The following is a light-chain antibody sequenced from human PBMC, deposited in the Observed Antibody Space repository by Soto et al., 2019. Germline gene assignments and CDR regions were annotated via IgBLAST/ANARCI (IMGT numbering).Light chain of an antibody. Sequence: QSALTQPASVSGSPGQSITISCTGTSSDVGGHNSVSWYQQFPGEAPKLIIYEVSNRPSGVSNRFSASKSGNTASLTISGLQADDEADYHCSSYSSSSSLGVFGGGTKVTVL. CDR3: SSYSSSSSLGV. V-gene: IGLV2-14*01. CDR1: SSDVGGHNS. CDR2: EVS. J-gene: IGLJ2*01.